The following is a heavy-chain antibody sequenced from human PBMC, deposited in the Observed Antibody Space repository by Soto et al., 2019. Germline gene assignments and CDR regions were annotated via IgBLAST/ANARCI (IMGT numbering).Heavy chain of an antibody. V-gene: IGHV1-3*01. Sequence: ASVKVSCKASGYTFTSYAMHWVRQAPGQRLEWMGWINAGNGNTKYSQKFQGRVTITRDTSASTAYMELSSLRSEDTAVYYCAGSRRGESITGSIAYWGQGTLVTVSS. CDR3: AGSRRGESITGSIAY. CDR2: INAGNGNT. D-gene: IGHD1-20*01. CDR1: GYTFTSYA. J-gene: IGHJ4*02.